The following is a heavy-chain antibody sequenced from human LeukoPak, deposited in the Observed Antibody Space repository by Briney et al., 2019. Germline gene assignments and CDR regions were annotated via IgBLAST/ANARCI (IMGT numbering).Heavy chain of an antibody. CDR1: GYTLTELS. Sequence: GASVKVSCKVSGYTLTELSMHWVRQAPGKGLEWMGGFDPEDGETIYAQKFQGRVTMTEDTSTDTAYMELSSLRSEDTAVYYCATWSYYYDSSGYHNPLGWFDPWGQRTLVTVSS. CDR3: ATWSYYYDSSGYHNPLGWFDP. J-gene: IGHJ5*02. CDR2: FDPEDGET. D-gene: IGHD3-22*01. V-gene: IGHV1-24*01.